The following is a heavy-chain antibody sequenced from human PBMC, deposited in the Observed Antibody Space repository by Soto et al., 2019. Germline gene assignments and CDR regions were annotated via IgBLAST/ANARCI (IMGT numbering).Heavy chain of an antibody. CDR1: GFTFSSYW. V-gene: IGHV3-7*01. J-gene: IGHJ6*02. Sequence: GGSLRLSCAASGFTFSSYWMSWVRQAPGKGLEWVANIKQDGSEKYYVDSVKGRFTTSRDNAKNSLYLRMNSLRAEDTAVYYCARYLSSSWYPNGGMDVWGQGTTVTVSS. CDR3: ARYLSSSWYPNGGMDV. D-gene: IGHD6-13*01. CDR2: IKQDGSEK.